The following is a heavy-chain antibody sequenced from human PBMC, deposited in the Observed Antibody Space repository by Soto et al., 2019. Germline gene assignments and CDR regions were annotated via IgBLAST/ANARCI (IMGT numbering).Heavy chain of an antibody. J-gene: IGHJ5*02. CDR1: GFTFSAFP. D-gene: IGHD4-4*01. CDR2: IRSRVNGHTT. CDR3: TRQSTEGYRKNNWFAT. V-gene: IGHV3-73*02. Sequence: EMQLVESGGGLVRPGESLQLSCAASGFTFSAFPIHWVGRASGKGLEWVGRIRSRVNGHTTAYGASVTGRFTISRDDSRNVAYLQMTGLKIEDTAVYYCTRQSTEGYRKNNWFATWGQGTLVTVSS.